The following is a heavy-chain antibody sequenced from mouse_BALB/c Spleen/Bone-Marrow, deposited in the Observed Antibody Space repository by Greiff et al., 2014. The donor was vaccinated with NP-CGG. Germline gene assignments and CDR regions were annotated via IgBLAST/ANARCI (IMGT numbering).Heavy chain of an antibody. Sequence: DVKLVESGGGLVQPGGSRKLSCAASGSTFSSFGMHWVRQAPEKGLEWVAHISSGSSTIYYGDTVMGRFTISRDNPKNTLFLQMTSLRSEDTATYYCVRSGSSSGYFDYWGQGTTLTVSS. CDR2: ISSGSSTI. D-gene: IGHD1-1*01. CDR3: VRSGSSSGYFDY. CDR1: GSTFSSFG. V-gene: IGHV5-17*02. J-gene: IGHJ2*01.